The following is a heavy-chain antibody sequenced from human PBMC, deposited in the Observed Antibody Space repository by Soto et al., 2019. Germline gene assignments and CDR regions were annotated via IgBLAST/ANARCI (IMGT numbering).Heavy chain of an antibody. J-gene: IGHJ6*02. CDR3: ARDGIPKSRVPAAKLGYGMDV. V-gene: IGHV3-21*01. CDR1: GFTFSSYS. CDR2: ISISSSYI. D-gene: IGHD2-2*01. Sequence: NPGGSLRLSVAASGFTFSSYSMNWVRQAPGKGLEGVSSISISSSYIYYADSVKGRFTISRDNAKNSLYLQMNSLRAEDTAVYYCARDGIPKSRVPAAKLGYGMDVWGQGTTVTVSS.